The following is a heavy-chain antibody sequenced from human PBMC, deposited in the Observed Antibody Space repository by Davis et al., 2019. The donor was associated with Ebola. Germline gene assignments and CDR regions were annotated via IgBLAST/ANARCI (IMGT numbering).Heavy chain of an antibody. J-gene: IGHJ4*02. CDR2: ISSSSSYI. V-gene: IGHV3-21*01. CDR1: GFTFSSYS. D-gene: IGHD3-22*01. CDR3: ARDQYYYDSSGYYARYLDY. Sequence: GESLKISCAASGFTFSSYSMNWVREAPGKGLAWGSSISSSSSYIYYADSVKGGFTISRDNAKNSLYLQMNSLRAEDTAVYYCARDQYYYDSSGYYARYLDYWGQGTLVTVSS.